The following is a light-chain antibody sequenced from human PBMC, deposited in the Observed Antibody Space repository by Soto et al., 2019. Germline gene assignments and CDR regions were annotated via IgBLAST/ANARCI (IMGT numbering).Light chain of an antibody. CDR1: QRVLYSSNNKNY. CDR2: WAS. Sequence: DIVMTQSPDSLAVSLGERATINCKSSQRVLYSSNNKNYLAWYKQKPGQPPKLLISWASTRESGVPDRCSGSGSGTNFTLTISSLQAEDVAVYYCQQYYSTPITFGQGTRLEIK. J-gene: IGKJ5*01. V-gene: IGKV4-1*01. CDR3: QQYYSTPIT.